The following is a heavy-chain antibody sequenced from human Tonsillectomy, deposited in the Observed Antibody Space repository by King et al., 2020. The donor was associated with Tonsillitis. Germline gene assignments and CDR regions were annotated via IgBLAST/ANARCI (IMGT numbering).Heavy chain of an antibody. D-gene: IGHD3-16*01. CDR2: VYFTGTT. J-gene: IGHJ3*02. Sequence: QLQESGPGLVKPSETLSLTCIVSGDSITRYYWSWIRQPPGKGLEWIGYVYFTGTTNYNPSLKSRVTISVDTSKNLLSLRMSSVTAADTAMYYCARERSLMIRGSYDALDIWGQGTVVTVSS. CDR1: GDSITRYY. CDR3: ARERSLMIRGSYDALDI. V-gene: IGHV4-59*01.